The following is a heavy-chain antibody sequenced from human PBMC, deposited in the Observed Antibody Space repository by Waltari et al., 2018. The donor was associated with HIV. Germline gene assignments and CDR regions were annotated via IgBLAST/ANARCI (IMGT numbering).Heavy chain of an antibody. J-gene: IGHJ5*02. CDR1: GFTFSSYG. D-gene: IGHD2-2*01. CDR2: IWYDGRNK. V-gene: IGHV3-33*01. CDR3: ARDVVPAAMKSYWFDP. Sequence: QVQVVESGGGVVQPGRSLRLSCAASGFTFSSYGMHWVRQAPGKGLEWVAVIWYDGRNKYYADSGKGRFTISRDNSKNTLYLQMNSLRAEDTAVYYCARDVVPAAMKSYWFDPWGQGTLVTVSS.